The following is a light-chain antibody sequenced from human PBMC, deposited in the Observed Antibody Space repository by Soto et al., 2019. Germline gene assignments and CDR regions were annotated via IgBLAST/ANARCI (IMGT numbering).Light chain of an antibody. Sequence: QSALPQPPSASGSPGQSVTISCTGTPSDVGGSNSVSWYQQHPGKAPNLMIYDVNKRPSGVPDRFSGSKSGNTASLTVSGLQAADEAYYFCSSYAPSDVVFGGGTQLTVL. V-gene: IGLV2-8*01. CDR2: DVN. J-gene: IGLJ2*01. CDR1: PSDVGGSNS. CDR3: SSYAPSDVV.